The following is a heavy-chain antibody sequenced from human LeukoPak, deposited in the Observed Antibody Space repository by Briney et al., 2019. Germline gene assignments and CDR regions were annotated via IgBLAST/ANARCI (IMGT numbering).Heavy chain of an antibody. CDR2: ISVYNGNT. Sequence: ASVKVSCKASGYTFTSYGISWVRQAPGQGLEWMGWISVYNGNTNYAQNLQGRVTMTTDTSTSTAYMELRSLRSDDTAVYYCARGESITLIGENAYWGQGTLVTVSS. D-gene: IGHD3-22*01. J-gene: IGHJ4*02. V-gene: IGHV1-18*04. CDR3: ARGESITLIGENAY. CDR1: GYTFTSYG.